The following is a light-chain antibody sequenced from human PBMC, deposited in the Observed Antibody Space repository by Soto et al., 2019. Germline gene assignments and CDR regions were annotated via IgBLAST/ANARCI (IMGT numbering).Light chain of an antibody. CDR2: EVS. V-gene: IGLV2-14*01. CDR3: SSYTSSSIL. Sequence: QSALTQPASVAGSPGQSITISCTGTSSDVGGYNYVSWYQQHPGKAPKLMIYEVSNRPSGVSNRFSGSKSGNTASLTISGLQAEDEADYYCSSYTSSSILFGTGTKVTVL. CDR1: SSDVGGYNY. J-gene: IGLJ1*01.